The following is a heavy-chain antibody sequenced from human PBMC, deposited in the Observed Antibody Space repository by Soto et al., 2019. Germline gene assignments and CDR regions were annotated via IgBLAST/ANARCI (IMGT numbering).Heavy chain of an antibody. CDR2: IYYSGST. CDR3: ARDQAAYYYYYMDV. Sequence: PSETLSLTCTVSCGSISSYYWSWIRQPPGKGLEWIGYIYYSGSTNYNPSLKSRVTISVDTSKNQFSLKLSSVTAADTAVYYCARDQAAYYYYYMDVWGKGTTVTVSS. CDR1: CGSISSYY. J-gene: IGHJ6*03. V-gene: IGHV4-59*01.